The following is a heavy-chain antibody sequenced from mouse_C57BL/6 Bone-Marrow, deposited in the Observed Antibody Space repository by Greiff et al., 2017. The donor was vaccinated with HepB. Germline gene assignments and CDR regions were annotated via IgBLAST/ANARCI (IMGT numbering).Heavy chain of an antibody. Sequence: EVQLVESGGDLVKPGGSLKLSCAASGFTFSSYGMSWVRQTPDKRLEWVATISSGGSYTYYPDSVKGRFTISRDNAKNTLYLQMSSLKSEDTAMYYCARLGPTRAMDYWGQGTSVTVSS. V-gene: IGHV5-6*01. CDR3: ARLGPTRAMDY. D-gene: IGHD4-1*01. CDR2: ISSGGSYT. CDR1: GFTFSSYG. J-gene: IGHJ4*01.